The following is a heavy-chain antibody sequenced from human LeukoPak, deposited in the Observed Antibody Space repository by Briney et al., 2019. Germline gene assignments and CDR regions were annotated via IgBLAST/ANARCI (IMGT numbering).Heavy chain of an antibody. CDR1: GYSISSGYY. D-gene: IGHD1-1*01. CDR2: IFQRGYS. J-gene: IGHJ5*02. CDR3: AGDKETTGNGRPNWFDP. V-gene: IGHV4-38-2*01. Sequence: SETLSLTCAVSGYSISSGYYWGRVRQPPGKGLQWIESIFQRGYSYYNPSLKSRVTISVDTSRNQFSLKLSSVTAADTAVYYCAGDKETTGNGRPNWFDPWGQGTLVTVSS.